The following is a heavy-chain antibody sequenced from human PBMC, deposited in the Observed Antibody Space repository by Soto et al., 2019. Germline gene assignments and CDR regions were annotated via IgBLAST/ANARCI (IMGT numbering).Heavy chain of an antibody. CDR2: IYHSGST. J-gene: IGHJ5*02. D-gene: IGHD2-21*02. CDR1: SGSISSSNW. Sequence: PSETLSLTCAVSSGSISSSNWWSWVRQPPGKGLEWIGEIYHSGSTNYNPSLKSRVTISVDKSKNQFTLKLSSVTAADTAVYYCASRGPRGSTDGFDPWGQGTLVTVSS. CDR3: ASRGPRGSTDGFDP. V-gene: IGHV4-4*02.